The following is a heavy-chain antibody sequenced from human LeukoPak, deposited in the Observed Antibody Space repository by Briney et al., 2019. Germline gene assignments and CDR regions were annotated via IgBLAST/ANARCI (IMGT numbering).Heavy chain of an antibody. CDR1: GGSISSDY. CDR3: ARHTNQPYYYYGMDV. Sequence: SETLSLTCTVSGGSISSDYWSWIRQPPGKGLEWIGYIYYSGSTNYNPSLKSRVTISVDTSKNQFSLKLSSVTAADTAVYYCARHTNQPYYYYGMDVWGQGTTVTVSS. V-gene: IGHV4-59*08. CDR2: IYYSGST. J-gene: IGHJ6*02. D-gene: IGHD1-14*01.